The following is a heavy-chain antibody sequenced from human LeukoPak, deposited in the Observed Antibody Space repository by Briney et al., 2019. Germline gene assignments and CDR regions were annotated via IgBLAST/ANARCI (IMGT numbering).Heavy chain of an antibody. Sequence: GGSLRLSCAASGFTFGSQSMNWVRQAPGKGLEWVSYISSSSSTIYYADSVKGRFTISRDNAKNSLYLQMNSLRAEDTAVYYCARDPGYSSGWYYFDYWGQGTLVTVSS. V-gene: IGHV3-48*04. CDR3: ARDPGYSSGWYYFDY. J-gene: IGHJ4*02. CDR2: ISSSSSTI. CDR1: GFTFGSQS. D-gene: IGHD6-19*01.